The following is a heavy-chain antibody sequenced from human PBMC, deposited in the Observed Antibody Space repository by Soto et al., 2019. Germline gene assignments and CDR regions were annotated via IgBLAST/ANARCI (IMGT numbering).Heavy chain of an antibody. D-gene: IGHD3-10*01. V-gene: IGHV2-70*01. J-gene: IGHJ4*02. Sequence: GSGPTLGNPTQTLTLTCTFSGFSLSTSGMCVSWIRQPPGKALEWLALIDWDDDKYYSTSLKTRLTISKDTSKNQVVLTMTNMDPVDTATYYCARTTQQYYYGSGSYYNTDYWGQGTLVTVSS. CDR1: GFSLSTSGMC. CDR3: ARTTQQYYYGSGSYYNTDY. CDR2: IDWDDDK.